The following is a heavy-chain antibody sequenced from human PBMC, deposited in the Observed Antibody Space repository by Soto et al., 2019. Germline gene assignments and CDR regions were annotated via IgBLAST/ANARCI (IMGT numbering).Heavy chain of an antibody. Sequence: SETLSLTCTVSGGAVSSGTYYWSWIRQPPGKGLEWIGHIYFTRSTNYNPSLKSRVTMSLDTSRNQFSLKLSSVTAADTAVYYCTRGPPRVQWFDPWGLGTLVTV. CDR1: GGAVSSGTYY. CDR3: TRGPPRVQWFDP. J-gene: IGHJ5*02. V-gene: IGHV4-61*01. CDR2: IYFTRST.